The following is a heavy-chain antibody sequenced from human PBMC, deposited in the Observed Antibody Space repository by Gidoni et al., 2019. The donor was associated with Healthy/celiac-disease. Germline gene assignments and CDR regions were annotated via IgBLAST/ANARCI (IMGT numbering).Heavy chain of an antibody. J-gene: IGHJ3*02. CDR3: AKGGSSWYWYAFDI. Sequence: EVQLVESGGGLVQPGRSLRLSCPAPGSPFADYAMHWVRQAPGKGLVGVSGSSWNSGSIGDADAVKGRLTISRDNARSSLYLQMNSLRAEDMALYYCAKGGSSWYWYAFDIWGQGTMVTVSS. CDR1: GSPFADYA. V-gene: IGHV3-9*03. CDR2: SSWNSGSI. D-gene: IGHD6-13*01.